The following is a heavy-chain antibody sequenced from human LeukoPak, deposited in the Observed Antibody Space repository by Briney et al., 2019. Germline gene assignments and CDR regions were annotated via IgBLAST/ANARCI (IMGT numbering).Heavy chain of an antibody. CDR3: ARETITIFGVVIIYYFDY. Sequence: SETLSLTCAVYGGSFSGYYWSWIRQPPGKGLEWIGEINHSGSTNYNPSLKSRVTISVDTSKNQFSLKLSSVTAADTAVYYCARETITIFGVVIIYYFDYWGQGTLVTVSS. CDR1: GGSFSGYY. CDR2: INHSGST. D-gene: IGHD3-3*01. J-gene: IGHJ4*02. V-gene: IGHV4-34*01.